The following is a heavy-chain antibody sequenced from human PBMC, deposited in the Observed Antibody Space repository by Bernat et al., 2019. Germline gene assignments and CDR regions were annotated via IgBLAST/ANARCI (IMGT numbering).Heavy chain of an antibody. CDR2: FDPEDGET. V-gene: IGHV1-24*01. Sequence: QVQLVQSGAEVKKPGASVKVSCKVSGYTLTELSMHWVRQAPGKGLEWMGGFDPEDGETIYAQKFQGRVTRTEDTSTDTAYMELSSLRSEDTAVYYCATDTPDGLLWFRELSFDHWGQGTLVTVSS. J-gene: IGHJ4*02. CDR3: ATDTPDGLLWFRELSFDH. CDR1: GYTLTELS. D-gene: IGHD3-10*01.